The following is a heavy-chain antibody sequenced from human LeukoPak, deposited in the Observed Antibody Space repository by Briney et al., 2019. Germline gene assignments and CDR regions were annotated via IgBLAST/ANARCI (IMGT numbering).Heavy chain of an antibody. Sequence: KPSETLSLTCTVSGGSISSYYWSWIRQPPGKGLEWIGYIYYSGTTNYNPSLKSRVTISVDTSKNQFSLKLSSVTAADTAVYYCARAETLAAIYFDFWGQGSLVTVSS. CDR1: GGSISSYY. CDR2: IYYSGTT. D-gene: IGHD6-25*01. CDR3: ARAETLAAIYFDF. J-gene: IGHJ4*02. V-gene: IGHV4-59*08.